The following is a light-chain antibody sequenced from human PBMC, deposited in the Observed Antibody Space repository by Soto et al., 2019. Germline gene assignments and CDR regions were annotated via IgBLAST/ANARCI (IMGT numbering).Light chain of an antibody. CDR3: TSWTSSTTLI. V-gene: IGLV2-14*03. Sequence: QSALTQPASVSGSTGQSITITCTGTRSDIGAYNFVSWYQQHPGEVPKLMLYDVSLWPSGVSNRFSGSKSGNTASLTISGLQGEDEADYYCTSWTSSTTLIFGGGTKLTVL. CDR1: RSDIGAYNF. CDR2: DVS. J-gene: IGLJ2*01.